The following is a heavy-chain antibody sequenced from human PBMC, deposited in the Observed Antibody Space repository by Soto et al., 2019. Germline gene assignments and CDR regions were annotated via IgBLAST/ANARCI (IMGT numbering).Heavy chain of an antibody. CDR2: INPNSGGT. Sequence: ASVKVSCKASGYTFTGYYMHWVRQAPGQGREWMGWINPNSGGTNYAQKFRGWVTMTRDTSISTAYMELSRLRSDDTAVYYCARETLQSPGGFDPWGQGTLVTVSS. CDR3: ARETLQSPGGFDP. V-gene: IGHV1-2*04. CDR1: GYTFTGYY. J-gene: IGHJ5*02. D-gene: IGHD3-10*01.